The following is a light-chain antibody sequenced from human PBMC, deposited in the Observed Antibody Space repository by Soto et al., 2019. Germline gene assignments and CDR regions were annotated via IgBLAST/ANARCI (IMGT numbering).Light chain of an antibody. CDR2: RNN. Sequence: QSVLTQPPSASGTPGQRVTIPCSGSNSNIGRNTVNWYQQLPGTAPKLLIYRNNQRPSGVPDRFSGSKSGTSASLAISGLQSGDESDYYCASWDDGLTGYVFGTGTKVTVL. CDR1: NSNIGRNT. CDR3: ASWDDGLTGYV. V-gene: IGLV1-44*01. J-gene: IGLJ1*01.